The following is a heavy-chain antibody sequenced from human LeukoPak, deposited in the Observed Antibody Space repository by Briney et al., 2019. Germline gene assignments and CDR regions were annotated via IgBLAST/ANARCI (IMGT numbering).Heavy chain of an antibody. V-gene: IGHV3-NL1*01. CDR3: ARDLRYYDSSGPNVDY. CDR1: GFTFSSYG. D-gene: IGHD3-22*01. Sequence: GGSLRLSCAASGFTFSSYGMHWVRQAPGKGLEWVSVIYSGGSTYYADSVKGRFTISRDNSKNTLYLQMNSLRAEDTAVYYCARDLRYYDSSGPNVDYWGQGTLVTVSS. J-gene: IGHJ4*02. CDR2: IYSGGST.